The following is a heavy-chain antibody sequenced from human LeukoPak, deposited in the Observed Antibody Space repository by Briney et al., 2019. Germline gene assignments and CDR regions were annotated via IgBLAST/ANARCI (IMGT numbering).Heavy chain of an antibody. D-gene: IGHD3-3*01. Sequence: SEALSLTCTVSGRSISTTNFYWGWIRQPPGRGLEWIGSISYSGATYYNPSLKSRLTVSADTSNKEVSLRLNSVTAADTAVYYCASLPRYDFWAWGQGNLVIVSS. CDR1: GRSISTTNFY. J-gene: IGHJ5*02. V-gene: IGHV4-39*01. CDR3: ASLPRYDFWA. CDR2: ISYSGAT.